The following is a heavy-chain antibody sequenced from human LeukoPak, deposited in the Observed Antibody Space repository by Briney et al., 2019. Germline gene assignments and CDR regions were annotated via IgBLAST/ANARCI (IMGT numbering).Heavy chain of an antibody. Sequence: SETLSLTCTVSGGSISSGSYYWSWIRQPAGKGLEWIGRIFASGSSNYNPSLKSRVTISVDTSKNQFSLKLTSVTAADTAVYYCARDSRGGYYYFDYWGQGTPVTVSS. J-gene: IGHJ4*02. CDR1: GGSISSGSYY. CDR3: ARDSRGGYYYFDY. D-gene: IGHD5-12*01. V-gene: IGHV4-61*02. CDR2: IFASGSS.